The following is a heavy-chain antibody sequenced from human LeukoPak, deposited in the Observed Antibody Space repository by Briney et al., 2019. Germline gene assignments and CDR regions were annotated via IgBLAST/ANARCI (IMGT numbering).Heavy chain of an antibody. CDR1: GGSFSGYY. CDR2: IYYSGST. D-gene: IGHD6-19*01. Sequence: NPSETLSLACAVYGGSFSGYYWSWIRQPPGKGLEWIGYIYYSGSTNYNPSLKSRVTISVDTSKNQFSLKLSSVTAADTAVYYCARGAVAGLLRYWGQGTLVTVSS. V-gene: IGHV4-59*08. J-gene: IGHJ4*02. CDR3: ARGAVAGLLRY.